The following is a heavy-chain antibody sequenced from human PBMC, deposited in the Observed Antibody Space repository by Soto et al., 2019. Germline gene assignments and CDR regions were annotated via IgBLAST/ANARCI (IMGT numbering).Heavy chain of an antibody. J-gene: IGHJ5*02. Sequence: SETLSLTCTVSGGSISSSSYYWGWIRQPPGKGLEWIGSIYYSGSTYYNPSLKSRVTISVDTSKNQFSLKLGFVTAADTAVYYCARHRCFLGVGYCSSTSFSRIAYWFDPWGQGTLVTVSS. CDR1: GGSISSSSYY. CDR2: IYYSGST. CDR3: ARHRCFLGVGYCSSTSFSRIAYWFDP. V-gene: IGHV4-39*01. D-gene: IGHD2-2*01.